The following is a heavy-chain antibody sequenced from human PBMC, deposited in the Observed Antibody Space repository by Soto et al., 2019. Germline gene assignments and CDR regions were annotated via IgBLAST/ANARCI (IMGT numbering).Heavy chain of an antibody. CDR2: ISSSSSYI. J-gene: IGHJ6*02. CDR1: GFTFSSYS. V-gene: IGHV3-21*04. Sequence: GGSLRLSCAASGFTFSSYSMNWVRQAPGKGLERVSSISSSSSYIYYADSVKGRFTISRDNAKNTLYLQMNSLRAEDTAVYYCAKDELAVPEAYPYNGVDVWGQGTTVTVSS. D-gene: IGHD6-19*01. CDR3: AKDELAVPEAYPYNGVDV.